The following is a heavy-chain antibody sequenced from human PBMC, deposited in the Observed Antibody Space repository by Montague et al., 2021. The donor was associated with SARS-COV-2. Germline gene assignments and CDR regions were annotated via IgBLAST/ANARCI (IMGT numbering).Heavy chain of an antibody. CDR1: GASFSGDY. V-gene: IGHV4-34*01. CDR3: ARGRHGLPSRFPLPVGVAFDH. D-gene: IGHD5-24*01. CDR2: ITHTGTS. Sequence: SETLSLTCAVYGASFSGDYWSWIRQSQGKGLEWIGEITHTGTSNYNPSLESRVAISEDTSNNQFSLNMKSVTAADTAIYYCARGRHGLPSRFPLPVGVAFDHWGQGTPVTVSS. J-gene: IGHJ3*01.